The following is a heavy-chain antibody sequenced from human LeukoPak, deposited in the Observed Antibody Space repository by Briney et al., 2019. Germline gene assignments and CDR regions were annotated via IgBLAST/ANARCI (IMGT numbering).Heavy chain of an antibody. CDR2: IYPGDSDT. J-gene: IGHJ6*02. Sequence: GESLKISCKGSGYSFTSYWIGWVRQMPGKGLEWMGIIYPGDSDTRYSPSFQGQVTISADKSISTAYLQWSSLKASDTAMYYCARRGGYCSSTSCHPYYYYYGMDVWGQGTTVTVSS. V-gene: IGHV5-51*01. D-gene: IGHD2-2*01. CDR3: ARRGGYCSSTSCHPYYYYYGMDV. CDR1: GYSFTSYW.